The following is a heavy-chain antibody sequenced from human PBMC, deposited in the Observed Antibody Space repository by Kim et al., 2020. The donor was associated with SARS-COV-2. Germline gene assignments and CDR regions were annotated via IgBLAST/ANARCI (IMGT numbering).Heavy chain of an antibody. D-gene: IGHD3-10*01. CDR3: AKDGGVLWFGELSDGMDV. V-gene: IGHV3-9*01. J-gene: IGHJ6*02. CDR1: GFTFDDYA. Sequence: GGSLRLFCAASGFTFDDYAMHWVRQAPGKGLEWVSGISWNSGSIGYADSVKGRFTISRDNAKNSLYLQMNSLRAEDTALYYCAKDGGVLWFGELSDGMDVGGQWTTVTVSS. CDR2: ISWNSGSI.